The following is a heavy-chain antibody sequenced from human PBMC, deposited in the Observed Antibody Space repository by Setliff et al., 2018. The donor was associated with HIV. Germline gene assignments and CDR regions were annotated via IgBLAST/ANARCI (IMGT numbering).Heavy chain of an antibody. Sequence: PSETLSFTCAVSDYSISSGIYYWSWIRQSAGKRLEWIGRIYSTGSTNHNPSLSNRVTISADTSRNQFSLNLSSMTAADTAVYYCARGREQQMVRRGEFYFDSWGQGTLVTVSS. J-gene: IGHJ4*02. CDR2: IYSTGST. CDR3: ARGREQQMVRRGEFYFDS. CDR1: DYSISSGIYY. D-gene: IGHD2-8*01. V-gene: IGHV4-61*02.